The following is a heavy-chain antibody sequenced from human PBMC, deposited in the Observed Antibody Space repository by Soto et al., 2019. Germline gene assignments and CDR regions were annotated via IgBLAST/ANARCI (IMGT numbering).Heavy chain of an antibody. J-gene: IGHJ4*02. Sequence: PGGSLRLSCAGSGSTFSGSTIHWVRQASGKGLEWVALIRSIANNYATAYAASVKGRFTISRDDSMNTAYLQMNGLKTDDTAVYYCTGVPYDDPPYYFDYWGQGTLVTVSS. CDR1: GSTFSGST. CDR3: TGVPYDDPPYYFDY. D-gene: IGHD3-22*01. V-gene: IGHV3-73*01. CDR2: IRSIANNYAT.